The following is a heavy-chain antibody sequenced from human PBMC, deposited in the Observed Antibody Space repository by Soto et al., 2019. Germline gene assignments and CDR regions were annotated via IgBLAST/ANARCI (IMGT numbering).Heavy chain of an antibody. CDR1: GGSISSSSYY. Sequence: PSETLSLTCTVSGGSISSSSYYWGWIRQPPGKGLEWIGSIYYSGSTYYNPSLKSRVTISVDTSKNQFSLKLSSVTAADTAVYYCARHPRPLLWFGAAGAWFDPWGQGTLVTV. V-gene: IGHV4-39*01. CDR2: IYYSGST. D-gene: IGHD3-10*01. CDR3: ARHPRPLLWFGAAGAWFDP. J-gene: IGHJ5*02.